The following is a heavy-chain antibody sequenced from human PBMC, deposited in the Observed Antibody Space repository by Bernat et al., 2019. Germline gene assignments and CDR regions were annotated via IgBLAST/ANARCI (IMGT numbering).Heavy chain of an antibody. CDR3: ARWLKGGGDCCGLDY. V-gene: IGHV3-7*01. CDR2: IKGDGSEN. Sequence: EVQLVESGGGLVQPGGSLRLSCVASGFTFGSYWMGWVRQAPGKGLEWVANIKGDGSENYYVDSVRGRFTISRDNAKNSLYLQMNSLRVEDTAVYYCARWLKGGGDCCGLDYWGQGTQVTVSS. J-gene: IGHJ4*02. CDR1: GFTFGSYW. D-gene: IGHD2-21*02.